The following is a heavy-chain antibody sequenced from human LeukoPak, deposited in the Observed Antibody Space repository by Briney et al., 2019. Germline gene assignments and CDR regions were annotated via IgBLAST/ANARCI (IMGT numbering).Heavy chain of an antibody. CDR1: GFTFSSYG. CDR2: ISYEGSNK. D-gene: IGHD3-16*02. CDR3: ASGGHDYVWGSYRYTGDY. J-gene: IGHJ4*02. Sequence: PGGSLRLSCAASGFTFSSYGMHWVRQAPGKGREGVAVISYEGSNKYYADSVKGRFTISRDNSKNTLYLQMNSLRAEDTAVYYCASGGHDYVWGSYRYTGDYWGQGTLVTVSS. V-gene: IGHV3-30*03.